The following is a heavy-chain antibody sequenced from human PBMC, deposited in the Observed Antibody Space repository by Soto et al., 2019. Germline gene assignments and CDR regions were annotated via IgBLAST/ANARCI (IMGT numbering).Heavy chain of an antibody. Sequence: ASVNVSCQASLYTFTSYGISWVRQAPGQGLEWMGWISAYNGNTNYAQKLQGRVTMTTDTSTSTAYMELRSLRSDDTAVYYCARTSNDFESNFDYWGQGTLVTVSS. CDR3: ARTSNDFESNFDY. D-gene: IGHD2-21*02. CDR1: LYTFTSYG. CDR2: ISAYNGNT. V-gene: IGHV1-18*01. J-gene: IGHJ4*02.